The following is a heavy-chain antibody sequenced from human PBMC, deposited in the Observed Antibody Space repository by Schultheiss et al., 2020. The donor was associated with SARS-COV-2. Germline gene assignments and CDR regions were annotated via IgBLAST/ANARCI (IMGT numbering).Heavy chain of an antibody. CDR3: ARDGGGVRYCSSTSCYGDYYYGMDV. CDR2: IYTSGST. Sequence: SETLSLTCTVSGGSISSYYWSWIRQPAGKGLEWIGRIYTSGSTNYNPSLKSRVTISVDTSKNQFSLKLSSVTAADTAVYYCARDGGGVRYCSSTSCYGDYYYGMDVWGQGTTVTVSS. D-gene: IGHD2-2*01. V-gene: IGHV4-4*07. J-gene: IGHJ6*02. CDR1: GGSISSYY.